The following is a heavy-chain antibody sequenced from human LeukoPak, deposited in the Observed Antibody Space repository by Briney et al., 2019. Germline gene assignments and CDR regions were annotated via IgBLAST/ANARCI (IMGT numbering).Heavy chain of an antibody. J-gene: IGHJ5*02. CDR2: ISYDGSNK. D-gene: IGHD6-6*01. CDR1: GFTFSSYG. V-gene: IGHV3-30*18. Sequence: PGRSLRLSCAASGFTFSSYGMHWVHQAPGKGLEWVAVISYDGSNKYYADSVKGRFTISRDNSKNTLYLQMNSLRAEDTAVYYCAKGVASIAARPFSWFDPWGQGTLVTVSS. CDR3: AKGVASIAARPFSWFDP.